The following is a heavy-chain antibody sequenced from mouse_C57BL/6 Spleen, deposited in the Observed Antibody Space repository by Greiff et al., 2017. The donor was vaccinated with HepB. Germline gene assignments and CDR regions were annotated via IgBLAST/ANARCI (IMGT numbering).Heavy chain of an antibody. CDR1: GYTFTDYE. Sequence: QVQLQQSGAELVRPGASVTLSCKASGYTFTDYEMHWVKQTPVHGLEWIGAIDPETGGTAYNQKFKGKAILTADKSSSTAYMELRSLTSEDSAVYYCTNYDGYYNYFDYWGQGTTLTVSS. CDR2: IDPETGGT. D-gene: IGHD2-3*01. CDR3: TNYDGYYNYFDY. J-gene: IGHJ2*01. V-gene: IGHV1-15*01.